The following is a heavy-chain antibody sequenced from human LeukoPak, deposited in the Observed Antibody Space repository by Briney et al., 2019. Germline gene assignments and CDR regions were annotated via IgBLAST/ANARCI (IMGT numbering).Heavy chain of an antibody. V-gene: IGHV3-23*01. CDR3: TRGFGEYV. CDR2: ISNSGGAI. D-gene: IGHD3-10*01. J-gene: IGHJ3*01. Sequence: GGSLRLSCAASGFTFSNYGMSWVRQAPGKGLDWVSTISNSGGAIYYADSVKGRFTISRDNSKNALYLQMNSLRAEDTAVYYCTRGFGEYVWGQGTMVTVSS. CDR1: GFTFSNYG.